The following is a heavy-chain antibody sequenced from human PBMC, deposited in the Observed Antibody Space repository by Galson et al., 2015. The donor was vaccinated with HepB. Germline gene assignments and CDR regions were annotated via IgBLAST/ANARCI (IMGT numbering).Heavy chain of an antibody. J-gene: IGHJ4*02. D-gene: IGHD3-16*01. CDR3: AKGGIYSASSGLDY. CDR1: GYTFSNFA. V-gene: IGHV3-23*01. Sequence: SLRLSCAASGYTFSNFAMKWVRQAPGKGLEWVSSISASGGTTYYADSVKGRFTISRDSSRNTLYLQMSSLRAEDTALYYCAKGGIYSASSGLDYWGQATLVTASS. CDR2: ISASGGTT.